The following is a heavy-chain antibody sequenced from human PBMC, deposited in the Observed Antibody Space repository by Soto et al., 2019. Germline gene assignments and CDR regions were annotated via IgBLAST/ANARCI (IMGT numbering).Heavy chain of an antibody. Sequence: QITLKESGPTLVEPTQTLTLTCTFSGFSLSTSGVGVGWVRQPPGKALECLALIYWDDDKRYTPSLRSRLTITKDTSKSQVVLTMTNMDPVDTATYYCAHRRTGNSDWDSGCFDYWGQGTLVAVSS. CDR2: IYWDDDK. J-gene: IGHJ4*02. D-gene: IGHD2-21*02. V-gene: IGHV2-5*02. CDR1: GFSLSTSGVG. CDR3: AHRRTGNSDWDSGCFDY.